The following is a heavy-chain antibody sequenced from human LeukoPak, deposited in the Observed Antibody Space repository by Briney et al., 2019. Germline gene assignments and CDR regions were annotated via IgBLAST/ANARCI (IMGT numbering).Heavy chain of an antibody. CDR3: AKGKYSSGWYIDY. Sequence: QTGGSLRLSCAASGFTFSSYAMSWVRQAPGKGLEWVSGINSSGGSTYYADSVEGRFTISRDNSKNTVYLQMNSLRAEDTAVYYCAKGKYSSGWYIDYWGQGTLVTVSS. J-gene: IGHJ4*02. CDR2: INSSGGST. CDR1: GFTFSSYA. D-gene: IGHD6-19*01. V-gene: IGHV3-23*01.